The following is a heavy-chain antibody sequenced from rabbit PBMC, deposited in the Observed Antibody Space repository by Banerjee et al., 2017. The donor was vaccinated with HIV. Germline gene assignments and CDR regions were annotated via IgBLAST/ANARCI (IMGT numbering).Heavy chain of an antibody. D-gene: IGHD1-1*01. CDR3: ARGGSSAYKL. CDR2: IYAGSSGST. Sequence: QEQLEESGGDLVKPEGSLALTCKASGFTISSSYYMCWVRQAPGKGLEWIGCIYAGSSGSTYYASWAKGRFTISKTSSTTVTLQMTSLTAADTATYFCARGGSSAYKLWGPGTLVTVS. J-gene: IGHJ4*01. V-gene: IGHV1S45*01. CDR1: GFTISSSYY.